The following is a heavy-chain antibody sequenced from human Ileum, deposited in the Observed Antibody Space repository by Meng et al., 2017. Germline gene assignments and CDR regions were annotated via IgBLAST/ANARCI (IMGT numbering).Heavy chain of an antibody. CDR3: ARRAHYGDPPR. Sequence: QLRLQQSCPGLVKPSETLSLTCSVSSGSFTNNHYSWVWIRRPPGKGLEWIGSIYYGGSTYYNPSLKSRVTISVDTSTNQFSLKLISVTAADTAVYYCARRAHYGDPPRWGQGTLVTVSS. CDR2: IYYGGST. V-gene: IGHV4-39*01. CDR1: SGSFTNNHYS. D-gene: IGHD4-17*01. J-gene: IGHJ4*02.